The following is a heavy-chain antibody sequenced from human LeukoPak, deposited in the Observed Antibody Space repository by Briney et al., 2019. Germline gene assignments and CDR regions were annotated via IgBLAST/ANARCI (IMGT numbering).Heavy chain of an antibody. D-gene: IGHD6-19*01. Sequence: PGGSLRLSCAASGFTFSSYAMSWVRQAPGKGLEWVSAISGSGGSTYYADSVKGRFTISRDNSKNTLYLQMNSLRAEDTAVYYCAKDRGGSGWYPYYYYYYGMDVWGQGTTVTVSS. V-gene: IGHV3-23*01. CDR1: GFTFSSYA. CDR2: ISGSGGST. CDR3: AKDRGGSGWYPYYYYYYGMDV. J-gene: IGHJ6*02.